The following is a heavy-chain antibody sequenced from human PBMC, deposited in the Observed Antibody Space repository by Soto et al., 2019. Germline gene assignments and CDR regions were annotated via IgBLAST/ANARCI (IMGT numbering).Heavy chain of an antibody. CDR2: ISYDGSNK. CDR3: AKEEYSSSWYLNYYYYYGMDG. Sequence: SLGLSWATSGVTFRCYRMHSVRQDPGKGLEWVAVISYDGSNKYYADSVKGRFTISRDNSKNTLYLQMNSLRAEDTAVYYCAKEEYSSSWYLNYYYYYGMDGWGQGTTVTVSS. D-gene: IGHD6-13*01. CDR1: GVTFRCYR. J-gene: IGHJ6*02. V-gene: IGHV3-30*18.